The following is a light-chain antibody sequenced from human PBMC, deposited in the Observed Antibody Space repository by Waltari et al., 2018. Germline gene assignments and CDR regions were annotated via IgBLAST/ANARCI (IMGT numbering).Light chain of an antibody. V-gene: IGKV3-11*01. CDR3: QQRSNWLT. CDR1: QSVSSY. Sequence: EIVLTQSPATLSLSPAERATLPCRASQSVSSYLAWYQQNPGQAPRLLIYDASNRATGIPARFSGSGSGTDFTLTISSLEPEDFAVYYCQQRSNWLTFGGGTKVEIK. CDR2: DAS. J-gene: IGKJ4*01.